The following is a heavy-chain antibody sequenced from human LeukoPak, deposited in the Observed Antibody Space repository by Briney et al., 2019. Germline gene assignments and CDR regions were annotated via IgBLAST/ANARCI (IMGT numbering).Heavy chain of an antibody. CDR1: GFTFDDYA. V-gene: IGHV3-9*01. CDR2: ISWNSGSI. J-gene: IGHJ4*02. D-gene: IGHD5-24*01. CDR3: AKDAWPYGYNAFYYFDY. Sequence: GGSLRLSCSASGFTFDDYAMHWVRQAPGKGLEWVSGISWNSGSIGYADSVKGRFTISRDNAKNSLYLQMNSLRAEDTALYYCAKDAWPYGYNAFYYFDYWGQGTLVTVSS.